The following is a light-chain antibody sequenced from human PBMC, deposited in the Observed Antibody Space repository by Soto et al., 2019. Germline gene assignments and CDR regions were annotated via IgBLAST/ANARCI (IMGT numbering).Light chain of an antibody. Sequence: EIVLTQSPATLSLSPGERATLSCRASQSVSSYLAWYQQKPGQAPRLLIYDASSRATGIPDRFSGSGSGTEFTLTISSLQSEDFAGYYCQQYNNWPPLTFGGGTTV. V-gene: IGKV3D-15*01. CDR3: QQYNNWPPLT. CDR1: QSVSSY. CDR2: DAS. J-gene: IGKJ4*01.